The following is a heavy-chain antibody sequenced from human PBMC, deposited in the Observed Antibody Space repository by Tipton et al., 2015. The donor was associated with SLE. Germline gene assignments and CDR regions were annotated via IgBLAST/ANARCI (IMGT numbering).Heavy chain of an antibody. CDR1: GGSISNGDYD. CDR2: IGYTGIT. J-gene: IGHJ6*02. V-gene: IGHV4-31*03. Sequence: TLPLTCTVSGGSISNGDYDWSWVRQYPGKGLGWIGYIGYTGITYYNPSLKSRVTISIDTSRNQISLRLNSVTAADTAVYYCARDNPLGGMDVWCQGTTVTVSS. CDR3: ARDNPLGGMDV.